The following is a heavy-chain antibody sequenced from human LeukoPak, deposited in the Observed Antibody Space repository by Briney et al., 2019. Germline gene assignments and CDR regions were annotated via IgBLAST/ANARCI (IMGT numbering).Heavy chain of an antibody. CDR3: ARSTYSSGWQDFDY. CDR2: IYTSGST. V-gene: IGHV4-4*07. J-gene: IGHJ4*02. D-gene: IGHD6-19*01. CDR1: GYSISSGYY. Sequence: TETLSLTCAVSGYSISSGYYWSWIRQPAGKGLEGIGRIYTSGSTNYNPSLKRRLTMSVDTSKNQFSLKLSSVTAADTAVYYCARSTYSSGWQDFDYWGQGTLVTVSS.